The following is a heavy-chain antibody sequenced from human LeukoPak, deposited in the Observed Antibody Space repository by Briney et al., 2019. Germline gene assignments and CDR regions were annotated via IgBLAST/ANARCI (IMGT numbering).Heavy chain of an antibody. J-gene: IGHJ4*02. CDR2: IYYSGST. CDR3: AREVTPYYDSSGYHFDY. CDR1: GGSISSGGYC. Sequence: SETLSLTCTVSGGSISSGGYCWSWIRQHPGKGLEWIGYIYYSGSTYCNPSLKSRVTISVDTSKNQFSLKLSSVTAADTAVYYCAREVTPYYDSSGYHFDYWGQGTLVTVSS. V-gene: IGHV4-31*03. D-gene: IGHD3-22*01.